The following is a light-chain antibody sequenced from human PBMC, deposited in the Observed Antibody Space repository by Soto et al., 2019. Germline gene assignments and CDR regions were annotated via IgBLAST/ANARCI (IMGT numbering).Light chain of an antibody. CDR1: QSVNTY. Sequence: DIVLTQSPATLSLSPVEGATLSCRASQSVNTYLAWYQQKTGQDPRLLIYDASNRATGIAARVSGTGSETDFTLAISSLEPDGFEVYYCQQRRTWPHTFGPGTKVEI. J-gene: IGKJ3*01. V-gene: IGKV3-11*01. CDR2: DAS. CDR3: QQRRTWPHT.